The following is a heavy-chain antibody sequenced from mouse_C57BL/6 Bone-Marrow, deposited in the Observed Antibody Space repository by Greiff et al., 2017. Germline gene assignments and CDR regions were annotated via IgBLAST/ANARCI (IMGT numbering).Heavy chain of an antibody. CDR2: ISDGGSYT. V-gene: IGHV5-4*01. CDR1: GFTFSSYA. Sequence: EVKVVESGGGLVKPGGSLKLSCAASGFTFSSYAMSWVRQTPEKRLEWVATISDGGSYTYYPDNVKGRFTISRDNAKNNLYLQMSHLKSEDTAMCYCAREGDPDGYWAYWGQGTRVTVSA. D-gene: IGHD2-3*01. J-gene: IGHJ3*01. CDR3: AREGDPDGYWAY.